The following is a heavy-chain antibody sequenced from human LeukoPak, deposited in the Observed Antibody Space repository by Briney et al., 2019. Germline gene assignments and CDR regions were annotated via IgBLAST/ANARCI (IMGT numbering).Heavy chain of an antibody. J-gene: IGHJ4*02. Sequence: SETLSLTCAVYGGSFSGYYWSWLRQPPGKGLEWIGEINHSGSTNYNPSLTSRVTISVDTSKNQLSLKLSSVTAADTAVYYCARGLYYDSSGYPYYWGQGTLVTVSS. D-gene: IGHD3-22*01. CDR1: GGSFSGYY. V-gene: IGHV4-34*01. CDR3: ARGLYYDSSGYPYY. CDR2: INHSGST.